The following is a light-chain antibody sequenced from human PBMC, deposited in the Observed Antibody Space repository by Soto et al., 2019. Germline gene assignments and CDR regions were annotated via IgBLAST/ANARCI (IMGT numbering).Light chain of an antibody. CDR2: NNN. CDR1: SSNIGGNP. V-gene: IGLV1-44*01. J-gene: IGLJ3*02. CDR3: AAWHDSLNGPV. Sequence: QSVLTQPPSASGTPGQRVTISCSGSSSNIGGNPVNWYLQLPGTAPKVLIYNNNQRPSGVPDRFSGSKSGTSASLAISGLQSEDEADYYCAAWHDSLNGPVFGGGTKLTVL.